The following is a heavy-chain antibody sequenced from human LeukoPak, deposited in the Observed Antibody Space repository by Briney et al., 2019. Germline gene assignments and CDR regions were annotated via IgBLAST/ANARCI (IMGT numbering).Heavy chain of an antibody. V-gene: IGHV3-53*05. CDR2: LYPGGKT. Sequence: GGSLRLSCAASGFTVSNDYVSWVRLAPGKGLEFVSALYPGGKTYYADSVKGRFTISSDTSKNTVDVQMTSLRTEDTAVYHCAKDYYDSSGYYKFDSWGQGTLVTVSS. CDR3: AKDYYDSSGYYKFDS. CDR1: GFTVSNDY. J-gene: IGHJ4*02. D-gene: IGHD3-22*01.